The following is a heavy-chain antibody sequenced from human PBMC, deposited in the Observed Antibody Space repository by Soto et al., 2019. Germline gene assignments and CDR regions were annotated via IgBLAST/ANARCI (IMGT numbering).Heavy chain of an antibody. V-gene: IGHV4-4*02. J-gene: IGHJ5*02. Sequence: SETLSLTCAVSGASIGSGGWWSWVRQPPGRGLEWIAEIFHDGNTNYSPSLKSRVTISVDKSQNQFSLNVYSVTAADTAVYYCARHEGWTGPDQWGQGTLVTVSS. CDR3: ARHEGWTGPDQ. CDR1: GASIGSGGW. CDR2: IFHDGNT. D-gene: IGHD2-8*02.